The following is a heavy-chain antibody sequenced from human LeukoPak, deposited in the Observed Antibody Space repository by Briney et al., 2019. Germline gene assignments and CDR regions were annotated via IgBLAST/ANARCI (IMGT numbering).Heavy chain of an antibody. D-gene: IGHD5-12*01. Sequence: SETLSLTCTVSGGSISSYYWSWIRQPPGKGLEWIGYIYYSGSTNYNPSLKSRVTISVDTSKNQFSLKLSSVTAADTAVYYCARDGYSGYDSVYWGQGTLVTVSS. J-gene: IGHJ4*02. V-gene: IGHV4-59*01. CDR3: ARDGYSGYDSVY. CDR1: GGSISSYY. CDR2: IYYSGST.